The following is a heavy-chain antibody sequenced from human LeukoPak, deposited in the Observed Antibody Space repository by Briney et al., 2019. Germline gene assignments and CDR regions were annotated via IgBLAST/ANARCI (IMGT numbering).Heavy chain of an antibody. J-gene: IGHJ6*02. CDR1: GFTFDDYG. D-gene: IGHD3-10*01. CDR2: ISWNSGSI. V-gene: IGHV3-9*01. Sequence: PGGSLRLSCTASGFTFDDYGMHWVRQAPGKGLEWVSGISWNSGSIGYADSVKGRFTISRDSAKNSLYLQMNSLRAEDTALYYCAKYKGSRDYYYYGMDVWGQGATVTVSS. CDR3: AKYKGSRDYYYYGMDV.